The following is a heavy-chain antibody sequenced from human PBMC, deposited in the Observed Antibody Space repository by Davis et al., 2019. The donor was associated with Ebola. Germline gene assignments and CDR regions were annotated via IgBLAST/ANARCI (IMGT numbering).Heavy chain of an antibody. Sequence: PSETLSLTCTVSGGSISSGGYYWSWIRQPPGKGLEWIGSIYYSGSTYYNPSLKSRVTISVDTSKNQFSLKLSSVTAADTAVYYCARLGYCSSTSCYVTRTKFDYWGQGTLVTVSS. CDR2: IYYSGST. V-gene: IGHV4-39*07. CDR3: ARLGYCSSTSCYVTRTKFDY. J-gene: IGHJ4*02. CDR1: GGSISSGGYY. D-gene: IGHD2-2*01.